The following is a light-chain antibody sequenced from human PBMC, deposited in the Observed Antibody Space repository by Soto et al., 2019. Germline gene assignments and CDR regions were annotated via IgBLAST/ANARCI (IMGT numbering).Light chain of an antibody. Sequence: QSVLTQPPSVSEAPRQRVTISCSGSNSNIGNNEVSWYQQLPGKAPKLLIFYNDLLPSGVSDRFSGSKSGTSACLAISGLQSEDEADYYCASWDDSLNVYVFGTGTKLTVL. CDR1: NSNIGNNE. CDR3: ASWDDSLNVYV. J-gene: IGLJ1*01. V-gene: IGLV1-36*01. CDR2: YND.